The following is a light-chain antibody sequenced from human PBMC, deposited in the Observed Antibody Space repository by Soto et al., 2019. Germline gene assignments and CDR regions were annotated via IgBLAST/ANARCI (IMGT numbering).Light chain of an antibody. CDR3: QSYDTNDEGV. Sequence: NFMLTQPHSVSASPGKTVTISCTRTTGSIASHYVQWYQQRPGSSPTTVIFEDDQRPSGVPDRFSGSIDISSNSASLTISGLKTDDEADYYCQSYDTNDEGVFGGGTKVTVL. CDR2: EDD. J-gene: IGLJ3*02. CDR1: TGSIASHY. V-gene: IGLV6-57*01.